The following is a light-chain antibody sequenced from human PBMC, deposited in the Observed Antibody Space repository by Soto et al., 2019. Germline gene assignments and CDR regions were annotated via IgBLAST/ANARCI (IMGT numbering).Light chain of an antibody. CDR3: QQSYSIPYT. Sequence: DIQMTQSPSSLSASVEDRVTITYRASQSISSYLNWYQQKPGKAPKLLIYAASSLQSGVPSRFTGSGSGTDFTLTISSLQPEDFATYYCQQSYSIPYTFDQGTKLEIK. V-gene: IGKV1-39*01. CDR2: AAS. J-gene: IGKJ2*01. CDR1: QSISSY.